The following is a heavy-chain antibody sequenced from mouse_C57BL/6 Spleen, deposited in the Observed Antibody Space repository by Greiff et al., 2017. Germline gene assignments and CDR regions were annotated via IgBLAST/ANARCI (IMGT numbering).Heavy chain of an antibody. Sequence: QVQLQQPGAELVKPGASVKLSCKASGYTFTSYWMQWVKQRPGQGLEWIGEIDPSDSYTNYNQKFKGKATLTVDTSSSTAYMQLSSLTSEDSAVYDCARGGGITTVVATDAMGYWGQGTSVTVSS. D-gene: IGHD1-1*01. CDR2: IDPSDSYT. V-gene: IGHV1-50*01. J-gene: IGHJ4*01. CDR1: GYTFTSYW. CDR3: ARGGGITTVVATDAMGY.